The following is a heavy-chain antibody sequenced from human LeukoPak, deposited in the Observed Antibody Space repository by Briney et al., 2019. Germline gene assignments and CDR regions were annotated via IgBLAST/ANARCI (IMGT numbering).Heavy chain of an antibody. CDR2: IYYSGST. J-gene: IGHJ3*02. CDR3: ARVSYGDYGRDAFDI. CDR1: GGSLSSSSYY. Sequence: SETLSLTCTVSGGSLSSSSYYWGWIRQPPGKGLEWIGSIYYSGSTYYNPSLKSRVTISVDTSKNQFSLKLSSVTAADTAVYYCARVSYGDYGRDAFDIWGQGTMVTVSS. D-gene: IGHD4-17*01. V-gene: IGHV4-39*07.